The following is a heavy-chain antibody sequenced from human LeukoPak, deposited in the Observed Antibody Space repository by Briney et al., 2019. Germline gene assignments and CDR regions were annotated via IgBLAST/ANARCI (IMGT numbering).Heavy chain of an antibody. CDR3: ARSLRGYSYGS. V-gene: IGHV3-7*01. CDR1: GFTFSNYW. J-gene: IGHJ4*02. D-gene: IGHD5-18*01. CDR2: IKQDGSEK. Sequence: GGSVRLSCAASGFTFSNYWMSWVRQAPGKGLEWVANIKQDGSEKYYVDSVKGRFTISRDNAKNSLYPQMSSMRAEDTAVYYCARSLRGYSYGSGGQGTLVTVSS.